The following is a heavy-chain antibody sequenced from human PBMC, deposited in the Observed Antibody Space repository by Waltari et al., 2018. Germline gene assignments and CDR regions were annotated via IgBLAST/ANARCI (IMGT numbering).Heavy chain of an antibody. CDR1: GFSFSTSN. D-gene: IGHD1-26*01. V-gene: IGHV3-21*02. CDR3: VRRGSGSLLGAFDI. CDR2: ISASSSSI. J-gene: IGHJ3*02. Sequence: EAQLVESGGGLVKPGGSLRLSCAASGFSFSTSNMNWVRQAPGKGLEVLSSISASSSSIYYADSLKGRFTISRDNTKNSLYLQMNSLRGDDTAVYYCVRRGSGSLLGAFDIWGQGTMVTVSS.